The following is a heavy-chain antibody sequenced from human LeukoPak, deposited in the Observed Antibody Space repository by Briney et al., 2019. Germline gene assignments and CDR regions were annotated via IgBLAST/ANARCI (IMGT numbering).Heavy chain of an antibody. CDR3: TKDRNRGPAAYDFDY. J-gene: IGHJ4*02. D-gene: IGHD2-2*01. CDR2: KANDGKDK. Sequence: GGSLRLSRAASAFAFSVYGMHWVREAPGKGLEWLSVKANDGKDKKYTESVKGRFTISRDNSKNTLYLQTNSLRVDDTAVYYCTKDRNRGPAAYDFDYWGPGTLITVSS. V-gene: IGHV3-30*18. CDR1: AFAFSVYG.